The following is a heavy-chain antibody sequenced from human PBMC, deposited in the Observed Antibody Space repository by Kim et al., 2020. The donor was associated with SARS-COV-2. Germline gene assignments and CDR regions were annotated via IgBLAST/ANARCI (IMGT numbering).Heavy chain of an antibody. CDR3: TTDPRGFSYGYYYGMDG. Sequence: GGSLRLSCAASGFTFTNAWMTWVRQAPGKGLEWVAYIRSKDDGGTTDYATPVKGRFTISRDDSTSTLYLQMNSLRAEDTAVYYCTTDPRGFSYGYYYGMDGWGQGTTVTVSS. D-gene: IGHD3-16*01. CDR1: GFTFTNAW. J-gene: IGHJ6*02. V-gene: IGHV3-15*05. CDR2: IRSKDDGGTT.